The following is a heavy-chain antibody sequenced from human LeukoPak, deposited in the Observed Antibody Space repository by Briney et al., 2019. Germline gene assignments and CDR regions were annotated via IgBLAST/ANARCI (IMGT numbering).Heavy chain of an antibody. CDR2: ISGSGGST. V-gene: IGHV3-23*01. Sequence: SGGSLRLSCAASGFTFSSYAMSWVRQAPGKGLEWVSAISGSGGSTYYADSVKGRFTISRDNSKNTLYLQMNSLRAEDTAVYYCAKGSAAGYCSGGSCYYGYYFDYWGQGTLATVSS. CDR1: GFTFSSYA. J-gene: IGHJ4*02. D-gene: IGHD2-15*01. CDR3: AKGSAAGYCSGGSCYYGYYFDY.